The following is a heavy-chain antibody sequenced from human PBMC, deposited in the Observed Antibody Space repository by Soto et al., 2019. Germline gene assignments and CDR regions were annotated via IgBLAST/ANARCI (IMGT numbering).Heavy chain of an antibody. D-gene: IGHD7-27*01. CDR3: ARGDWGSNFDY. CDR1: GGSISSYY. J-gene: IGHJ4*02. Sequence: ETLSLTCTVSGGSISSYYCSWIRQPPGKGLEWIGYIYYSGSTNYNPSLKSRVTISLDTSKNQFSLKLSSVTAADTAVYYCARGDWGSNFDYWGQGTLVTVSS. CDR2: IYYSGST. V-gene: IGHV4-59*01.